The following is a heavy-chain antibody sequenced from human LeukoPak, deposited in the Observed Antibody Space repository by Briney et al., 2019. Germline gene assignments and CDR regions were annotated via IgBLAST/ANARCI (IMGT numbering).Heavy chain of an antibody. CDR1: GFIFSTYS. J-gene: IGHJ4*02. D-gene: IGHD3-10*01. CDR2: ITGSTTSI. V-gene: IGHV3-48*04. CDR3: ARDIRKPDGSGSYYPPDY. Sequence: PGGSLRLSCTASGFIFSTYSMNWVRQAPGMGLEWVSYITGSTTSIYYANSVRGRFTISRDNAKNSLYLQMNSLRAEDTAVYYCARDIRKPDGSGSYYPPDYWGQGTLVTVSS.